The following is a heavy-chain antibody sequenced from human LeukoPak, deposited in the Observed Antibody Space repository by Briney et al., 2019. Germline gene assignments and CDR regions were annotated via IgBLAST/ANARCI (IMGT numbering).Heavy chain of an antibody. J-gene: IGHJ4*02. CDR2: IYYSGST. V-gene: IGHV4-59*01. CDR3: ARDDRDSSGYYYHYFDY. CDR1: GGSISSYY. Sequence: SETLSLTCTVSGGSISSYYWSWVRQPPGKVLEWIGYIYYSGSTSYNPSLKSRVTISVDTSKNQFSLKLSSVTAADTAVYYCARDDRDSSGYYYHYFDYWGQGTLVTVSS. D-gene: IGHD3-22*01.